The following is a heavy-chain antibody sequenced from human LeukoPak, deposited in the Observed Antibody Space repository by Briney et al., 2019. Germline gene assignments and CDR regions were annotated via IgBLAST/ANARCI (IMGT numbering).Heavy chain of an antibody. J-gene: IGHJ4*02. V-gene: IGHV4-39*01. CDR2: IYYSGST. CDR3: ARARQYYYDSSGYYYWMCYFDY. Sequence: SETLSLTCTVSGGSISSSSYYWGWIRQPPGKGLEWIGSIYYSGSTYYNPSLKSRVTISVDTSKNQFSPKLSSVTAADTAVYYCARARQYYYDSSGYYYWMCYFDYWGQGTLVTVSS. D-gene: IGHD3-22*01. CDR1: GGSISSSSYY.